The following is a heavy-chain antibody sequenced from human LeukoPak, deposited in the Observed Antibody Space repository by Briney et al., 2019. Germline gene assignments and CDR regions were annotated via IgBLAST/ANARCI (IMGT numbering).Heavy chain of an antibody. Sequence: GGSLRLSCTASGFTFSSYWMRWVRQAPGKGLEWVANIKQEGSEKYYVDSVKGRFTISRDNAKNSLYLQMNSLRAEDTAVYYCARDNGIQLWKRYFDYWGQGTLVTVSS. V-gene: IGHV3-7*01. CDR3: ARDNGIQLWKRYFDY. CDR1: GFTFSSYW. D-gene: IGHD5-18*01. CDR2: IKQEGSEK. J-gene: IGHJ4*02.